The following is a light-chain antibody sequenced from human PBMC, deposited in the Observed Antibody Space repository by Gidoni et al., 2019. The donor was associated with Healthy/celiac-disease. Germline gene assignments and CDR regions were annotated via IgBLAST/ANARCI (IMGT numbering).Light chain of an antibody. CDR2: GAS. CDR3: QQSYTTPWT. CDR1: QSISSY. V-gene: IGKV1-39*01. Sequence: DIQMTQSPSSLSASVGDRVTITCRASQSISSYLNWFQQKPGKAPKLLIYGASNLHSGVPSRFSGSGSGTDFTLTISHLQPEDFATYFCQQSYTTPWTFGQGTKVEIK. J-gene: IGKJ1*01.